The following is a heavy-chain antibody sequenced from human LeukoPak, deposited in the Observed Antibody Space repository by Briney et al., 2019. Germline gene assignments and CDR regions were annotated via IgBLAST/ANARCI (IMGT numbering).Heavy chain of an antibody. D-gene: IGHD3-9*01. CDR1: GXTFSSYG. Sequence: PGGSLRLSCAASGXTFSSYGMHWVRQAPGKGLEWVAVIWYDGSNKYYADSVKGRFTISRDNSKNTLYLQMNSLRAEDTAVYYCARDPDYDILTGSVGYYFDYWGQGTLVTVSS. V-gene: IGHV3-33*01. J-gene: IGHJ4*02. CDR2: IWYDGSNK. CDR3: ARDPDYDILTGSVGYYFDY.